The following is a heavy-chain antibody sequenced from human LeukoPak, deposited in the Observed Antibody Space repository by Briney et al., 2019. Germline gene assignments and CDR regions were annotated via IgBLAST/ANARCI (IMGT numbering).Heavy chain of an antibody. CDR2: IYYSGST. V-gene: IGHV4-59*08. D-gene: IGHD3-16*01. J-gene: IGHJ2*01. CDR3: ARLKLGAYFDL. Sequence: SETLPLTCTVSGGSISSYYWSWIRQPPGKGLEWIGYIYYSGSTNYNPSLKSRVTILLDTSKNQCSLKLTSVSAADTAVYYCARLKLGAYFDLWGRGTLVTVSS. CDR1: GGSISSYY.